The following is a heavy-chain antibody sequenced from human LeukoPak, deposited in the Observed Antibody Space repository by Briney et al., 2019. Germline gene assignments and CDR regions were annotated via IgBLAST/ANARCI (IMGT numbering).Heavy chain of an antibody. CDR3: ARLSFYYGSGSYGYFDY. D-gene: IGHD3-10*01. J-gene: IGHJ4*02. V-gene: IGHV5-51*01. CDR1: GYSFTSYW. CDR2: IYPGDSDT. Sequence: GESLKISCKGSGYSFTSYWIGWVRQMPGKGLEWMGIIYPGDSDTRYSPSFQGQVTISADKSISTAYLQWSSQKAPDTAMYYCARLSFYYGSGSYGYFDYWGQGTLVTVSS.